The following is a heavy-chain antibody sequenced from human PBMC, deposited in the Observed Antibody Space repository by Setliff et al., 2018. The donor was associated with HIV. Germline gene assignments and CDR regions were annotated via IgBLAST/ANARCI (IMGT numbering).Heavy chain of an antibody. D-gene: IGHD3-22*01. CDR2: IGSSNHGI. Sequence: PGGSLRLSCAASGFNFRSYGMTWVRQAPGKGLDWVAHIGSSNHGIHYTASVQGRFTVSRDNANNLLFLQMNNLRVEDTAVYRCARSNPYDYDISGYPPLDYWGLGALVTVSS. CDR1: GFNFRSYG. CDR3: ARSNPYDYDISGYPPLDY. V-gene: IGHV3-48*04. J-gene: IGHJ4*02.